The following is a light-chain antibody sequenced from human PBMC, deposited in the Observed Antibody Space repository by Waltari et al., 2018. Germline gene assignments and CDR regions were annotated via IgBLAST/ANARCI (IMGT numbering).Light chain of an antibody. CDR3: TSYAGAYTV. CDR2: DVS. J-gene: IGLJ2*01. CDR1: SSAVGSYNY. Sequence: QSALPQPRSVSGSPGQSVTISCTGTSSAVGSYNYVTWYQPHPGKAPNLIIYDVSQRLSGLPDRFSGSKSGNTASLTISGLEADDEADYFCTSYAGAYTVFGGGTKLTVL. V-gene: IGLV2-11*01.